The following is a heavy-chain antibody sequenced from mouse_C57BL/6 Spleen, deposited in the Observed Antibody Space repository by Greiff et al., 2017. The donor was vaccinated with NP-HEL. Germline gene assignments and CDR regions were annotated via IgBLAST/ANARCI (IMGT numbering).Heavy chain of an antibody. V-gene: IGHV5-16*01. CDR2: INYDGSST. J-gene: IGHJ1*03. CDR3: ARESNYEYFDV. D-gene: IGHD2-5*01. Sequence: EVKLMESEGGLVQPGSSMKLSCTASGFTFSDYYMAWVRQVPEKGLEWVANINYDGSSTYYLDSLKSRFIISRDNAKNILYLQMSSLKSEDTATYYCARESNYEYFDVWGTGTTVTVSS. CDR1: GFTFSDYY.